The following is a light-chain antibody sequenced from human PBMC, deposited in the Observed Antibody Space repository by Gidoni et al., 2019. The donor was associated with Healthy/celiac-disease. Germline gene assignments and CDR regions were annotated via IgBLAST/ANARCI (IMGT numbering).Light chain of an antibody. Sequence: EIVLTQSPATLSLSPGERATLSCRASQSVSSYLAWYQQKPGQAPRLLISDSSNRATGIPARFSGSGSGTDFTLIISSLDPEDFAVYYCQQRSNWPPYTFGQGTKLEIK. V-gene: IGKV3-11*01. CDR2: DSS. J-gene: IGKJ2*01. CDR1: QSVSSY. CDR3: QQRSNWPPYT.